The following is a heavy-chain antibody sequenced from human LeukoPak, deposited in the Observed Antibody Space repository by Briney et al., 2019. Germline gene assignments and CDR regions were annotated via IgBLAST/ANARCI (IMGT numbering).Heavy chain of an antibody. CDR3: GRDYLYGGGHY. V-gene: IGHV3-43*02. CDR1: GFTFSSFA. J-gene: IGHJ4*02. Sequence: GGSLRLSCAASGFTFSSFAMHWVRQAPGKGLEWVSLISGDGFTTYYVDSVKGRFTMSRDNSKNSLYLQMRSLRTEDTALYYCGRDYLYGGGHYWGRGTLVTVSS. D-gene: IGHD4-23*01. CDR2: ISGDGFTT.